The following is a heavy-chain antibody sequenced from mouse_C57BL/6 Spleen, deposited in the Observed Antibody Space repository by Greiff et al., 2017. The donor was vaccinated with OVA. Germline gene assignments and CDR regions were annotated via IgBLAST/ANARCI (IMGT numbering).Heavy chain of an antibody. V-gene: IGHV1-50*01. Sequence: QVQLQQPGAELVKPGASVKLSCKASGYTFTSYWMQWVKQRPGQGLEWIGEIDPSDSYTNYNQKFKGKATLTVDTSSSTAYMQLSSLTSEDSAFYYCARTNGNSWFAYWGQGTLVTVSA. CDR2: IDPSDSYT. D-gene: IGHD2-1*01. CDR1: GYTFTSYW. CDR3: ARTNGNSWFAY. J-gene: IGHJ3*01.